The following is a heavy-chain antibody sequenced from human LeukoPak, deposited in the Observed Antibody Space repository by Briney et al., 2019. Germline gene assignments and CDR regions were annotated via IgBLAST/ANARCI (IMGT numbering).Heavy chain of an antibody. CDR2: LNSDGSII. Sequence: GGALTLSCRASGFAFSSYWMNWVGQAPAKGLVGVSGLNSDGSIINYADSVKARFTIPRATARTPLHLQMSSLRAEDTAVYYCAGDGPCINGVCYTAFDSWGQGTLVTVSP. J-gene: IGHJ4*02. V-gene: IGHV3-74*01. D-gene: IGHD2-8*01. CDR3: AGDGPCINGVCYTAFDS. CDR1: GFAFSSYW.